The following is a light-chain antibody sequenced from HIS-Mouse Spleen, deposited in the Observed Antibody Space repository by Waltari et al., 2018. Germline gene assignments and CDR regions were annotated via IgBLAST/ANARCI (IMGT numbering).Light chain of an antibody. CDR1: SSYVGGYYY. CDR2: DVS. CDR3: CSYAGSYTLV. V-gene: IGLV2-11*01. J-gene: IGLJ2*01. Sequence: QSALTQPRSVSGSPGQSVTIFCTRTSSYVGGYYYVSCYQQHPGKAPKLIIYDVSKRPSGVPDRFSGSKSGNTASLTISGLQAEDEADYYCCSYAGSYTLVFGGGTKLTVL.